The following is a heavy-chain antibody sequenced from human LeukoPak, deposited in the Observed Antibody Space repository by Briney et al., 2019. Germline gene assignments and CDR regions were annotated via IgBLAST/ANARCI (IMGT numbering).Heavy chain of an antibody. D-gene: IGHD6-6*01. CDR3: ARDREISARPGGWFDP. V-gene: IGHV1-69*13. CDR2: LSPVLA. CDR1: GGTINDFA. Sequence: SVKVSCKVAGGTINDFAISWVRQAPGQGLEWMGGLSPVLATYAQKFQGRVTITADESTDTVYMELGSLTSEDTATYFCARDREISARPGGWFDPWGQGTLVTVSS. J-gene: IGHJ5*02.